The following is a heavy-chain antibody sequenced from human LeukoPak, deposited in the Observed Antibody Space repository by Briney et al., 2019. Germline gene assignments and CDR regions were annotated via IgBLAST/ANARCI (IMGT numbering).Heavy chain of an antibody. CDR1: GFTFSSYA. CDR3: AKDCDFWSGYARKYYFDY. Sequence: GGSLRLSCAASGFTFSSYAMSWVRQAPGKGLEWVSAISGSGGSTYYADSVKGRFTISRDNSKNTLYLQMNSLRAEDTAVYYCAKDCDFWSGYARKYYFDYWGQGTLVTVSS. J-gene: IGHJ4*02. D-gene: IGHD3-3*01. V-gene: IGHV3-23*01. CDR2: ISGSGGST.